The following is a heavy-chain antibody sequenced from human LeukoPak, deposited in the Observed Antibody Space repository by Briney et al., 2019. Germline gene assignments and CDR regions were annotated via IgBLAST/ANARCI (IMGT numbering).Heavy chain of an antibody. V-gene: IGHV3-23*01. Sequence: GGSLRLSCEASGFTFSSYWMSWVRQAPGKGLEWVSGISVPAGNTHYADSVKGRFTISRDNSKNTLYLQMNSLRAEDTAVYYCAKSSPPSSRFLEWLLPHTTFDYWGQGTLVTVSS. CDR2: ISVPAGNT. CDR1: GFTFSSYW. J-gene: IGHJ4*02. CDR3: AKSSPPSSRFLEWLLPHTTFDY. D-gene: IGHD3-3*01.